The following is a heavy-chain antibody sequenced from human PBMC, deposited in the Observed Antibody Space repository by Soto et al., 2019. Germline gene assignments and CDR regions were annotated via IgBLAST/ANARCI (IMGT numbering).Heavy chain of an antibody. V-gene: IGHV4-30-4*08. CDR1: GGSISSSDYY. CDR3: SRGLAAATMVTCYFDS. Sequence: QVHLQESGPGLVKPSQTLSLTCTVSGGSISSSDYYWSWIRQPPGKGLEWIGYIYSSGNTYYYPALTGRLPISVARSKTQFSLKLHSATAGDKALDIYSRGLAAATMVTCYFDSWGQGTLVIVSS. D-gene: IGHD5-12*01. J-gene: IGHJ4*02. CDR2: IYSSGNT.